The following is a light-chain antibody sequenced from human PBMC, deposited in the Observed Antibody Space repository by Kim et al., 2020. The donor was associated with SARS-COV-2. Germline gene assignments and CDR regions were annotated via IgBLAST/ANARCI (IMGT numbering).Light chain of an antibody. V-gene: IGKV1-5*03. CDR3: QQYNSYSPYS. Sequence: DIQMTQSPSPLSASVGDRVTITCRVSQSISSWLAWYQQKPGKAPKLLIYKASSLESGVPSRFSGSGSGTEFTLTISSLQPDDFATYYCQQYNSYSPYSFGQGTKLEI. CDR1: QSISSW. J-gene: IGKJ2*03. CDR2: KAS.